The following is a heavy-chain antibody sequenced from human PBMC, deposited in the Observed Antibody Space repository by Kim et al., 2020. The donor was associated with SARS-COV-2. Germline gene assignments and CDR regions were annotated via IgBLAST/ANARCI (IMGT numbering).Heavy chain of an antibody. V-gene: IGHV5-51*01. Sequence: QSLQGQVTISADKAIRTAYLQWSSLKASDTAMYYCARLHNGDYYYGMDVWGQGTTVTVSS. CDR3: ARLHNGDYYYGMDV. J-gene: IGHJ6*02. D-gene: IGHD1-1*01.